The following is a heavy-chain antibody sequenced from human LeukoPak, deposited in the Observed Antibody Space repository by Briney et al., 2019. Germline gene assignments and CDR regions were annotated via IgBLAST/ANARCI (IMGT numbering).Heavy chain of an antibody. V-gene: IGHV3-33*06. CDR2: IWYDGSNK. D-gene: IGHD1-26*01. J-gene: IGHJ4*02. CDR1: GFTFSSYG. CDR3: AKDASGSYCPDY. Sequence: GGSLRLSCAAPGFTFSSYGMHWVRQAPGKGLEWVAVIWYDGSNKYYADSVKGRFTISRDSSKNTLYLQMNSLRAEDTATYYCAKDASGSYCPDYWGQGTLVTVSS.